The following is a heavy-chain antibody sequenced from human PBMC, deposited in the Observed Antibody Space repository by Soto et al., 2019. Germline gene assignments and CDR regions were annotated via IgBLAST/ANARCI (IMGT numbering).Heavy chain of an antibody. D-gene: IGHD2-21*01. CDR3: AKEQLAMSVVVADYFDS. CDR2: ISYDGGSK. J-gene: IGHJ4*02. Sequence: QVQLVESGGGVVQPGKSLRLSCAASGFTFSTYGIHWVRQAPGKGLEWVALISYDGGSKYYGDSVKGRFIISRDNSHNTVSLQMNSLRADDTAVYFCAKEQLAMSVVVADYFDSWGQGTLVTVCS. CDR1: GFTFSTYG. V-gene: IGHV3-30*18.